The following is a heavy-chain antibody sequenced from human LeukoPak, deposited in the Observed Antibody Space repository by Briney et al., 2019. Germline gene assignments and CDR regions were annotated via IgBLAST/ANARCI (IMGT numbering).Heavy chain of an antibody. Sequence: GGSLRLSCAASGFTFSSYSMNWVRQAPGKGLEWVSYISSSGSTIYYADSVKGRFTISRDNAKNSLYLQMNSLRAEDTALYHCARVHPGSITMIVVVYGAFDIWGQGTMVTVSS. CDR3: ARVHPGSITMIVVVYGAFDI. CDR1: GFTFSSYS. V-gene: IGHV3-48*04. D-gene: IGHD3-22*01. J-gene: IGHJ3*02. CDR2: ISSSGSTI.